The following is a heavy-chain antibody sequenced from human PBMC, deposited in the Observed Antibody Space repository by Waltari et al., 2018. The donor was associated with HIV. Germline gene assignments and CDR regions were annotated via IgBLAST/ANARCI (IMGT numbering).Heavy chain of an antibody. V-gene: IGHV4-4*07. CDR1: GGSISSYY. D-gene: IGHD4-17*01. J-gene: IGHJ4*02. CDR2: IYTSGST. Sequence: QVQLQESGPGLVKPSETLSLTCTVSGGSISSYYWSWIRQPAGKGLEWIGCIYTSGSTNYNPSLKSRVPMAVDTSKNQFSRKLSSVTAADTAVYYCARDRGYGGNFDYWCQGTLVTVSS. CDR3: ARDRGYGGNFDY.